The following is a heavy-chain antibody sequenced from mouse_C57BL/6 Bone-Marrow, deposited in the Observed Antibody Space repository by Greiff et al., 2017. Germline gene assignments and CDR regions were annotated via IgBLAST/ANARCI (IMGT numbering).Heavy chain of an antibody. CDR3: ARITSRYFDV. CDR1: GFNIKNTY. CDR2: IDPANGNT. V-gene: IGHV14-3*01. J-gene: IGHJ1*03. Sequence: VQLQQSVAELVRPGASVKLSCTASGFNIKNTYMNWVKQRPEQGLEWIGRIDPANGNTKYAPKFQGKATITADTSSNTAYLQLSSLTSDDAAIYYCARITSRYFDVWGKGTTVTVSS. D-gene: IGHD1-1*01.